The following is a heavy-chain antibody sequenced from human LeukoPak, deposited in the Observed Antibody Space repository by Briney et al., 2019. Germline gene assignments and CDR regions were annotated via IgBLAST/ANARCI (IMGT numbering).Heavy chain of an antibody. J-gene: IGHJ1*01. CDR3: VRGPYALY. D-gene: IGHD2-2*01. CDR2: IKQDGSEK. CDR1: GLTFSDYW. Sequence: GGPLRLSCEASGLTFSDYWLSWVRQAPGKGLEWVANIKQDGSEKNYVDSVKGRFTISRDNAKNSLYLQMNSLRAEDTAVYYCVRGPYALYWGQGTLVSVSS. V-gene: IGHV3-7*01.